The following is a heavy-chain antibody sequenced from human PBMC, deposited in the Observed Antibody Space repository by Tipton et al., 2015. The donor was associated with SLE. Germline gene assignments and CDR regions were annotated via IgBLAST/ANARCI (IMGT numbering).Heavy chain of an antibody. V-gene: IGHV4-38-2*01. CDR3: ARGSGGQELWFGSYYYYYYMDV. CDR2: IYHSGST. Sequence: TLSLTCAVSGYSISSGYYWGWIRQPPGKGLEWIGSIYHSGSTYYNPSLKSRVTISVDTSKNQFSLKLSSVTAADTAVYYCARGSGGQELWFGSYYYYYYMDVWGKGTTVTVSS. D-gene: IGHD3-10*01. J-gene: IGHJ6*03. CDR1: GYSISSGYY.